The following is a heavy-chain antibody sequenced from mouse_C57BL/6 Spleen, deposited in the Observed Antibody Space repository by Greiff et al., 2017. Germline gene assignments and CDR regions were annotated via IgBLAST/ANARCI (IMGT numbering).Heavy chain of an antibody. J-gene: IGHJ2*01. Sequence: EVQLQESGAELVRPGASVKLSCTASGFNIKDDYMHWVKQRPEQGLEWIGWIDPENGDTEYASKFQGKATITADTSSNTAYLQLSSLTSEDTAVYYCTGKRSNFNWDGDYWGQGTTLTVSS. D-gene: IGHD4-1*02. CDR2: IDPENGDT. CDR3: TGKRSNFNWDGDY. V-gene: IGHV14-4*01. CDR1: GFNIKDDY.